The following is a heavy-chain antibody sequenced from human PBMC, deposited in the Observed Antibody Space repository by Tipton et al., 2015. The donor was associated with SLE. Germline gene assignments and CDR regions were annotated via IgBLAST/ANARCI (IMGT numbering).Heavy chain of an antibody. V-gene: IGHV4-34*01. CDR3: ARDRIYGLDV. CDR2: INHSGST. Sequence: TLSLTCAVFGGSFSGYFWTWIRPPPGKGLEWIGEINHSGSTNYNPSPRSRLTMSVDTSKYQFSLKLSSVTAADTAVYFCARDRIYGLDVWGQGTTVSVSS. J-gene: IGHJ6*02. CDR1: GGSFSGYF.